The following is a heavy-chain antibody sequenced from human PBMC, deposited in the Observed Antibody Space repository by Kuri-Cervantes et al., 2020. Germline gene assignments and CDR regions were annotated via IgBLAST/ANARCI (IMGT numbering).Heavy chain of an antibody. J-gene: IGHJ4*02. D-gene: IGHD3-10*01. V-gene: IGHV3-23*01. CDR2: ISGSGGST. CDR1: GFTFSSYA. Sequence: GGSLRLSCAASGFTFSSYAMSWVRQAPGKGLEWVSAISGSGGSTYYADSVKGRFTISRDNSKNTLYLQMNSLRAEDTAVYYCAKQSLDYYGSGSYSTFDYWGQGTLVTVSS. CDR3: AKQSLDYYGSGSYSTFDY.